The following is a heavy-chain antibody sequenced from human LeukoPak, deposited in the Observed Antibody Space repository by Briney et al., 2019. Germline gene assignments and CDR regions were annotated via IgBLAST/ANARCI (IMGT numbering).Heavy chain of an antibody. CDR2: ISANNGNT. Sequence: GASVKVSCKASGYTFTSYGISWVRQAPGQGLEWMGWISANNGNTNYAQKLQGRVTMTTDTSTSTAYMELRSLRSDDTAVYYCARDHCQERDCNHYYYYMDVWGKGTTVTVSS. CDR3: ARDHCQERDCNHYYYYMDV. J-gene: IGHJ6*03. CDR1: GYTFTSYG. V-gene: IGHV1-18*01. D-gene: IGHD2-21*02.